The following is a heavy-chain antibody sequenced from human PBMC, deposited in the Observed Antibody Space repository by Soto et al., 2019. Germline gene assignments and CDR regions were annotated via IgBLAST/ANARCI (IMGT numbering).Heavy chain of an antibody. CDR1: GFTFSSYA. CDR3: AKEVTIFGVVIPYFDY. Sequence: GGSLRLSCAASGFTFSSYAMSWVRQAPGKGLEWVSAISGSGGSTYYADSVKGRFTISRDNSKNTLYLQMNSLRAEDTAVYYYAKEVTIFGVVIPYFDYWGQGTLVTVSS. V-gene: IGHV3-23*01. J-gene: IGHJ4*02. CDR2: ISGSGGST. D-gene: IGHD3-3*01.